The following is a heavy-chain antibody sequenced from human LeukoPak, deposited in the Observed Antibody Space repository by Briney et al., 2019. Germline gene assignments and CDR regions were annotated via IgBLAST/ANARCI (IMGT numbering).Heavy chain of an antibody. V-gene: IGHV1-18*01. J-gene: IGHJ4*02. CDR2: ISAYNGNT. CDR3: ARQGYSGHSQGAADY. CDR1: GGTISRYA. D-gene: IGHD4-23*01. Sequence: ASVMVSCKTSGGTISRYAISWVRQAPGQGLEWVGWISAYNGNTDYAQKFQGRVTMTTDTSTSTAHMELRSLRSDDTAVYYCARQGYSGHSQGAADYWGQGTLVTVSS.